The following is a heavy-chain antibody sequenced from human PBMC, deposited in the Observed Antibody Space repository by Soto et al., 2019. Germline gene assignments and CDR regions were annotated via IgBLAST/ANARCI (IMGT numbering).Heavy chain of an antibody. CDR2: IYHSGST. D-gene: IGHD3-22*01. CDR1: GGSISSGGYS. J-gene: IGHJ5*01. V-gene: IGHV4-30-2*01. Sequence: PSETLSLTCAVSGGSISSGGYSWSWIRQPPGKGLEWIGYIYHSGSTYYNPSLKSRVTISVDRSKNQFSLKLSSVTAADTAVYYCARLGGFYQSLDSWGQGALVTVS. CDR3: ARLGGFYQSLDS.